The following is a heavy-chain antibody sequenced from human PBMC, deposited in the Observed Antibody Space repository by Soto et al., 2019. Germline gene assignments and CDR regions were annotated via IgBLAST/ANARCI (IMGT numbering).Heavy chain of an antibody. J-gene: IGHJ4*02. Sequence: PSETLSLTCAVYGGSFSGYFWSWIRQPPVKGLEWIGEINDSGSTNYNPSLKSRVTISADTSKNQFSLKLSSVTAADTAVYYCARGGRYSNNLYRVAVAPLDYWGQGTLVTVSS. CDR1: GGSFSGYF. CDR2: INDSGST. V-gene: IGHV4-34*01. CDR3: ARGGRYSNNLYRVAVAPLDY. D-gene: IGHD6-13*01.